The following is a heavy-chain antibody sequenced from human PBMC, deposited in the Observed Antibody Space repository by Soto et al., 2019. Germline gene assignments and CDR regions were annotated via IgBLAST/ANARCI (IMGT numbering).Heavy chain of an antibody. CDR3: AVHLGQNYYTLDV. J-gene: IGHJ6*02. Sequence: EVQLLESGGGLIEPGGSVRLSCTGSQFTFNNFVMSWVRQVPGKGLEWLSCITASGGSTYYADSVKGRFSVSRDNSKNTLYLQLNSLEAEDTAVYHCAVHLGQNYYTLDVWGQGTTVHVSS. V-gene: IGHV3-23*01. CDR1: QFTFNNFV. CDR2: ITASGGST.